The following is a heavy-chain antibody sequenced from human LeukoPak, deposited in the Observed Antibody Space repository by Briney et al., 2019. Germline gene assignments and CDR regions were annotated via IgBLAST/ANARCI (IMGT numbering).Heavy chain of an antibody. Sequence: GASLKISCKGSGYSFTSYWIGWVRQMPGKGLEWMGIIYPGDSDTRYSPSFQGQVTISADKSISTAYLQWSSLKASDTAMYYCARSIAAAGRGNWFDPWGQGTLVTVSS. CDR3: ARSIAAAGRGNWFDP. CDR1: GYSFTSYW. D-gene: IGHD6-13*01. J-gene: IGHJ5*02. CDR2: IYPGDSDT. V-gene: IGHV5-51*01.